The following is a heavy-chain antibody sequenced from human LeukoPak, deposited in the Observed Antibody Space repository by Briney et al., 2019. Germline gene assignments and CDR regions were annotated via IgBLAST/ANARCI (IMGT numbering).Heavy chain of an antibody. J-gene: IGHJ4*02. CDR2: ITYDGITT. V-gene: IGHV3-30*18. CDR3: VKEQGSGYYRTADY. CDR1: GFTLSSCG. D-gene: IGHD3-10*01. Sequence: GGSLRLSCVASGFTLSSCGMYWVRQAPGKGLEWVAVITYDGITTYSDDSVKGRFTISRDTSKSTLHLQMNNLRPEDTAVYFCVKEQGSGYYRTADYWGQGTLVTVSS.